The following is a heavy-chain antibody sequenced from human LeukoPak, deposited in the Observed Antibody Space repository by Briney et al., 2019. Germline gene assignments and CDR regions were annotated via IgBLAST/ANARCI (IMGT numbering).Heavy chain of an antibody. D-gene: IGHD3-16*01. CDR1: GFTFSSYW. CDR3: ARDGGIIRFGGQDV. CDR2: MNRDGSEK. Sequence: GGSLRLSCAASGFTFSSYWMSWVRQAPGKGLEWVANMNRDGSEKNYVDSIKGRFTISRDNAANSLYRQMNSLRVEDTAVYYCARDGGIIRFGGQDVWGQGTTVIVS. V-gene: IGHV3-7*01. J-gene: IGHJ6*02.